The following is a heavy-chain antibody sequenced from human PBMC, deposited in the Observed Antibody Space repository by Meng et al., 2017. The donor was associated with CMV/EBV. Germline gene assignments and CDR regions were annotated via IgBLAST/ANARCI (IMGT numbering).Heavy chain of an antibody. V-gene: IGHV1-8*03. CDR2: MNPNSGNT. D-gene: IGHD2-2*01. J-gene: IGHJ5*02. CDR3: ARGPISPRYCSSTSCRYWFDP. CDR1: GYTFTSYD. Sequence: ASVKVCKASGYTFTSYDINWVRQATGQGLEWMGWMNPNSGNTGYAQKFQGRVTITRNTSISTAYMELSSLRSEDTAVYYCARGPISPRYCSSTSCRYWFDPWGQGTLVTVSS.